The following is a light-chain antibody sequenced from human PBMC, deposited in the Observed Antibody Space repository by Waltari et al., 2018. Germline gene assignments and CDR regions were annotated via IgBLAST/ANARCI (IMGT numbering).Light chain of an antibody. J-gene: IGKJ1*01. CDR1: QSVGNG. Sequence: EVVMTQSPDTLSVSPGERVTLSCRASQSVGNGVAWYQQKPGQAPRFLMYGVSTRAPGIPARFSGSGSGTEFTLTINSLQSDDFAVYYCQQYKNWPKTFGQGTKVETK. CDR2: GVS. V-gene: IGKV3-15*01. CDR3: QQYKNWPKT.